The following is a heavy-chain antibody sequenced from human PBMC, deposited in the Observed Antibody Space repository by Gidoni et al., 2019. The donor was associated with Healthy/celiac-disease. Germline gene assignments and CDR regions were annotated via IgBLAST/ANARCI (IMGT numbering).Heavy chain of an antibody. J-gene: IGHJ4*02. D-gene: IGHD6-13*01. V-gene: IGHV4-34*01. CDR2: INHSGST. CDR1: GGSFSGYY. CDR3: ARGGLAAAGTSPPGDY. Sequence: QVQLQQWGAGLLKPSETLSLTCAVYGGSFSGYYWRWIRQPPGKGLEWIGEINHSGSTNYNPSLKSRVTISVDTSKNQFSLKLSSVTAADTAVYYCARGGLAAAGTSPPGDYWGQGTLVTVSS.